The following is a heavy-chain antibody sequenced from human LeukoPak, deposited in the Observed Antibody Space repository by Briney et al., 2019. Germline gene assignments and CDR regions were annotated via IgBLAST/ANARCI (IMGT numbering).Heavy chain of an antibody. J-gene: IGHJ4*02. V-gene: IGHV4-4*02. Sequence: SGTLSLTCAVSGGSISSSNWWSWVRQPPGKGLEWIGEIYHSGSTNYSPSLKSRVTISVDKSKNQFSLKLSSVTAADTAVYYCAREYYYDSSDHFDYWGQGTLVTVSS. CDR3: AREYYYDSSDHFDY. CDR1: GGSISSSNW. D-gene: IGHD3-22*01. CDR2: IYHSGST.